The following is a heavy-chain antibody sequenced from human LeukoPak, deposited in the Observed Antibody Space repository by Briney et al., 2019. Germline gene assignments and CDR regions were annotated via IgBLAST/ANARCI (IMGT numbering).Heavy chain of an antibody. V-gene: IGHV3-15*01. Sequence: KPGGSLRLSCGASGFTFSSYSMDWVRQAPGKGLEWVGRIKSKGDGGTTDSAAPVKGRFTISRDDSKNTLYLQMNSLKTEDTAVYYCTWVSYHYGMDVWGQGTTVTVSS. CDR3: TWVSYHYGMDV. D-gene: IGHD1-26*01. CDR1: GFTFSSYS. CDR2: IKSKGDGGTT. J-gene: IGHJ6*02.